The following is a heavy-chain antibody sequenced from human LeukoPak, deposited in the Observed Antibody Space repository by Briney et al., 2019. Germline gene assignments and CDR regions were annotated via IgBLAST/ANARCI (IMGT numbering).Heavy chain of an antibody. J-gene: IGHJ4*02. Sequence: GGSLRLSCTASGFTFSSYWMNWVRQAPGKGLEWVSSISSSSSYIYYADSVKGRFTISRDNSKNTLYLQMNSLRAEDTAVYYCAKRRSAAADYSLDYWGQGTLVTVSS. V-gene: IGHV3-21*04. D-gene: IGHD2-2*01. CDR3: AKRRSAAADYSLDY. CDR1: GFTFSSYW. CDR2: ISSSSSYI.